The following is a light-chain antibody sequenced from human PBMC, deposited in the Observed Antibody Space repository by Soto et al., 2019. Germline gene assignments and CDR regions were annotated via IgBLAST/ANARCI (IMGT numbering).Light chain of an antibody. J-gene: IGLJ1*01. CDR1: SSNVGGYNY. CDR3: SSYTSSSTPYV. Sequence: QSALTQPASVSGPPGQPITISCTGTSSNVGGYNYVSWYQQHPAKAPKLMIYDVTNRPSGVSDRFSGSKSGNTASLTISGLQAEDEADYYCSSYTSSSTPYVFGTGTKVTVL. CDR2: DVT. V-gene: IGLV2-14*01.